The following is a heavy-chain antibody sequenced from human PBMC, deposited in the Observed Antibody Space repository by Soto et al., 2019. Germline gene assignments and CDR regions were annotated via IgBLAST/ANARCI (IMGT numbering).Heavy chain of an antibody. J-gene: IGHJ4*02. V-gene: IGHV3-11*06. D-gene: IGHD1-1*01. Sequence: GGSLRLSCAASGFTFSDYYMSWIRQAPGKGLEWVSYISSSSSYTNYADSVKGRFTISRDNAKNSLYLQMNSLRAEETAVYYCARGSKGTPRRAPFDYWGQGTLVTVSS. CDR3: ARGSKGTPRRAPFDY. CDR2: ISSSSSYT. CDR1: GFTFSDYY.